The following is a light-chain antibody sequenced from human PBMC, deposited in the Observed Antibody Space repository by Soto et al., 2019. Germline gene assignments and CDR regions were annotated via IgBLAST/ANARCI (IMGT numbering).Light chain of an antibody. CDR3: QRYGSSPPHT. V-gene: IGKV3-20*01. CDR2: GAS. CDR1: QSVFNNY. Sequence: IVLTQSPGTLSLSPGEGATLSCRASQSVFNNYLAWYQQKPCQAPRLLISGASSRATGIPERFSGSGSGTDFTLTISRLESEDFAVYYCQRYGSSPPHTFGQGTKVEIK. J-gene: IGKJ2*01.